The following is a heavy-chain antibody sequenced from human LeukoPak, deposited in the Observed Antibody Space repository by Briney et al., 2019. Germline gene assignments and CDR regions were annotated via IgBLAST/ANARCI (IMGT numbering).Heavy chain of an antibody. V-gene: IGHV6-1*01. D-gene: IGHD6-13*01. J-gene: IGHJ3*02. CDR3: ARGDSSTWYFLGAFDI. CDR2: TYYRSKWYD. Sequence: SQTLSLTCAISGDSVSSNSATWNWIRQSPSTGLAWLGRTYYRSKWYDDYALSMKSRITINPDTSKNQFSLQLSSVTPEDTAVYYCARGDSSTWYFLGAFDIWGQGTMVTVSS. CDR1: GDSVSSNSAT.